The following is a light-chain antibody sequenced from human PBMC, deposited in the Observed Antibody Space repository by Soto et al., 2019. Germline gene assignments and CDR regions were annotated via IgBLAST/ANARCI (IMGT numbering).Light chain of an antibody. V-gene: IGKV1-5*03. CDR1: QSITTW. CDR2: KAT. J-gene: IGKJ2*01. CDR3: QQYNDYQYT. Sequence: DIPMTQSPSTLSASVGDRVTITCRASQSITTWLAWYQQKPGKAPKLLIYKATNLQSGVPSRFSGSGSGTEFSLTISSLQPEDFAMYYCQQYNDYQYTFGQGTKLEIK.